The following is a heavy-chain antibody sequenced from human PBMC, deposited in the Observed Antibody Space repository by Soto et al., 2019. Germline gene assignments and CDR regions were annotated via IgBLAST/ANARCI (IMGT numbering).Heavy chain of an antibody. Sequence: SETLSLTCTVSGGSISSSSYYWGWIRQPPGKGLEWIGSIYYSGSTYYNPSLKSRVTISVDTSKNQFSLKLSSVTAADTAVYYCARTRVPAANNWFDPWGQGTLVTVSS. CDR2: IYYSGST. J-gene: IGHJ5*02. D-gene: IGHD2-2*01. CDR3: ARTRVPAANNWFDP. V-gene: IGHV4-39*01. CDR1: GGSISSSSYY.